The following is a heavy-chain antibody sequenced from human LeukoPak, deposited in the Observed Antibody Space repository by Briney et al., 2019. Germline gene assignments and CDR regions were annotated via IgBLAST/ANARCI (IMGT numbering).Heavy chain of an antibody. CDR1: GFTFSSYS. CDR3: ARGKDAFDI. CDR2: ISSTSSTI. Sequence: GGSLRPSCAASGFTFSSYSMNWVRQAPGKGLEWVSYISSTSSTIYYADSVKGRFTISRDNAKNSLYLQMNSLRSEDTAVYYCARGKDAFDIWGQGTMVTVSS. J-gene: IGHJ3*02. V-gene: IGHV3-48*01.